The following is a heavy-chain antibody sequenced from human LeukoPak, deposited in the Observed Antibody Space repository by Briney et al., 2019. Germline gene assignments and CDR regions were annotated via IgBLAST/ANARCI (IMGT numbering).Heavy chain of an antibody. Sequence: ASVKVSCKASGYTFTGYYMHWVRQAPGQGLEWMGWINPNSGGTNYAQKFQGRVTMTRDTSISTAYKELSRLRSDDTAVYYCARDSGRAYYFDYWGQGTLVTVSS. CDR1: GYTFTGYY. CDR2: INPNSGGT. J-gene: IGHJ4*02. CDR3: ARDSGRAYYFDY. D-gene: IGHD3-10*01. V-gene: IGHV1-2*02.